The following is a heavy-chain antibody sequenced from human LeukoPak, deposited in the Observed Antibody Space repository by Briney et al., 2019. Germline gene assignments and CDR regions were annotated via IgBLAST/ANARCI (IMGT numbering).Heavy chain of an antibody. D-gene: IGHD3-22*01. CDR2: IYPGDSDT. CDR1: GSRFSTYW. J-gene: IGHJ4*02. Sequence: GESLKISCKGSGSRFSTYWIGWVRQMPGKGLEWMGIIYPGDSDTRYSPSFQGQVTISADKSITTAYLQWSNLKASDTAMYYCARQPPPSHFDSSGYYFPFDYWGQGTLVTVSS. V-gene: IGHV5-51*01. CDR3: ARQPPPSHFDSSGYYFPFDY.